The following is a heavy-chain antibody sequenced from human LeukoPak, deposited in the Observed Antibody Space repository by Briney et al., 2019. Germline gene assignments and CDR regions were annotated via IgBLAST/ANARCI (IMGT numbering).Heavy chain of an antibody. Sequence: SETLSLTCTVSGGSISSSSYYWGWIRQPPGKGLEWIGSIYYSGSTYYNPSLKSRVTISLGTSKNQFSLKLTSVAVADTAVYYCARGGRSSSSWFDPWGQGTLVTVSS. D-gene: IGHD6-6*01. V-gene: IGHV4-39*07. J-gene: IGHJ5*02. CDR2: IYYSGST. CDR1: GGSISSSSYY. CDR3: ARGGRSSSSWFDP.